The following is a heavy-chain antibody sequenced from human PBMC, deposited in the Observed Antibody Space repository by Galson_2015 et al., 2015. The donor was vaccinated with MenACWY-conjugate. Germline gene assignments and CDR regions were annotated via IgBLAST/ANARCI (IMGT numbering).Heavy chain of an antibody. CDR3: ARMHIVLDATDAFDI. D-gene: IGHD3-22*01. CDR1: GFSLSTYEMC. V-gene: IGHV2-70*11. CDR2: IDWRGNK. Sequence: PALVIPTQTLTLTCTFSGFSLSTYEMCIYWVRQPPGKALEWLARIDWRGNKYYTTSLKTRLTISKDTSTNQVVLTMTNVDPVDTAAYYCARMHIVLDATDAFDIWGQGTMVTVSS. J-gene: IGHJ3*02.